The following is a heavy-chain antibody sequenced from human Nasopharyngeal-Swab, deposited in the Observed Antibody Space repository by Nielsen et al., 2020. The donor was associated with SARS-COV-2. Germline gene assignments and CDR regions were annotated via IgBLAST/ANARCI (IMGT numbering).Heavy chain of an antibody. CDR1: GFTFGRYW. Sequence: GESLKISCVTSGFTFGRYWMTWARQAPGKGLEWVANIQQDGDITYYLESVKGRFTISRDNAKNSLYLQMNSLRAEDTAVYFCARDPPSTGDYYFDHWGQGTLVTVSS. CDR2: IQQDGDIT. D-gene: IGHD7-27*01. J-gene: IGHJ4*02. V-gene: IGHV3-7*01. CDR3: ARDPPSTGDYYFDH.